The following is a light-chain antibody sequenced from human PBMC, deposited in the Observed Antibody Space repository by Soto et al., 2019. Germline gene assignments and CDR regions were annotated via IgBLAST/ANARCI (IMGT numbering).Light chain of an antibody. CDR3: QTWGTGIVL. CDR1: SGHRTYA. Sequence: QPVLTQSPSASASLGASVKLTCTLSSGHRTYAIAWHQQQPEKGPRFLMKVNSDGSHSKGDGIPHRFSGSSSGAERYLTISSLQSEDEADYYCQTWGTGIVLFGGGTQLTVL. CDR2: VNSDGSH. J-gene: IGLJ2*01. V-gene: IGLV4-69*01.